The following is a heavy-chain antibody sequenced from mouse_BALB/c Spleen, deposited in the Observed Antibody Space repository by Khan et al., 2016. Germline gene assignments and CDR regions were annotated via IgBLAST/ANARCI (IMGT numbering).Heavy chain of an antibody. Sequence: QVQLQQSGAELARPGASVKLSCKASGYTFTNYWMQWVKQRPGQGLEWIGAIYPGDGDTRYTQKFKAKATLTADESSSTASMQLSSLASEDAAVSYCARSKIRGYFDYWGQGTTLTVSS. J-gene: IGHJ2*01. CDR3: ARSKIRGYFDY. D-gene: IGHD2-4*01. V-gene: IGHV1-87*01. CDR2: IYPGDGDT. CDR1: GYTFTNYW.